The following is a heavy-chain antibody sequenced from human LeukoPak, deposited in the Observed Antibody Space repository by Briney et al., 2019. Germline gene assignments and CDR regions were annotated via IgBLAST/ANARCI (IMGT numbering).Heavy chain of an antibody. CDR1: GYSISSSNW. CDR2: IYYSGSI. CDR3: ARMSYDSSGYYEYYFDY. V-gene: IGHV4-28*05. D-gene: IGHD3-22*01. Sequence: SETLSLTCAVSGYSISSSNWWGWIRQPPGKGLEWIGYIYYSGSIYYNPSLKSRVTMSVDTSKNQFSLKLSSATAVDTAVYYCARMSYDSSGYYEYYFDYWGQGTLVTVSS. J-gene: IGHJ4*02.